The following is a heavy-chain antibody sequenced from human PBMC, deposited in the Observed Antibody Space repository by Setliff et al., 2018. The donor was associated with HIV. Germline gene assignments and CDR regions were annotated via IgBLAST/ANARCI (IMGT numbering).Heavy chain of an antibody. V-gene: IGHV3-7*03. CDR2: INEDGTAK. CDR3: ARGGGGARRVIGS. CDR1: GFTFTSFW. Sequence: PGGSLRLSCAASGFTFTSFWMIWVRQAPGKGLEWVANINEDGTAKYYVDSVRGRSTISRDNAHNSLYLQLSSLRAEDTAVYYCARGGGGARRVIGSWGQGALVTVSS. D-gene: IGHD6-6*01. J-gene: IGHJ4*02.